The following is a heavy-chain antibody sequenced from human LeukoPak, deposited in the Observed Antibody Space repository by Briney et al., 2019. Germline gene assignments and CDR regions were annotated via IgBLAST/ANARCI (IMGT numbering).Heavy chain of an antibody. Sequence: SGGSLRLSCAASGFTFSSYAMSWVRQAPGKGLEWVSAISGSGGSTYYADSVKGRFTISRDNSKNTLYLQMNSLRAEDTAVYNCANLIWVGGFLIWGHGALVTVSS. J-gene: IGHJ3*02. CDR1: GFTFSSYA. CDR3: ANLIWVGGFLI. D-gene: IGHD3-10*01. V-gene: IGHV3-23*01. CDR2: ISGSGGST.